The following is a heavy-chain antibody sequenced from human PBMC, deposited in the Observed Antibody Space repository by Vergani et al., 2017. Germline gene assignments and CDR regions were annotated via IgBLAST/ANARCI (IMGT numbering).Heavy chain of an antibody. D-gene: IGHD5-18*01. J-gene: IGHJ6*02. CDR2: ISSSSSTI. Sequence: EVQLVESGGGLVQPGGSLRLSCAASGFTFSSYDMHWVRQATGKGLEWVSYISSSSSTIYYADSVKGRFTISRDNAKNSLYLQMNSLRDEDTAVYYCAGSWIQLWTPDYYYYGMDVWGQGTTVTVSS. V-gene: IGHV3-48*02. CDR1: GFTFSSYD. CDR3: AGSWIQLWTPDYYYYGMDV.